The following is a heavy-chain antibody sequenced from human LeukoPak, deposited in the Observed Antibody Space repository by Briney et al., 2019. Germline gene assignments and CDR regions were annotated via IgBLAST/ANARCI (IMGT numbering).Heavy chain of an antibody. V-gene: IGHV1-2*02. CDR1: GYTFTGYY. CDR2: INPNSGGT. D-gene: IGHD3-10*01. J-gene: IGHJ4*02. Sequence: SSVKVSCKASGYTFTGYYMHWVRQPPGPGLEWMGRINPNSGGTNYAQKFQGRVTMTRDTSISTAYMELSRLRSDETGVYYCARSLMVRGVPTYFDYWGQGTLVTVSS. CDR3: ARSLMVRGVPTYFDY.